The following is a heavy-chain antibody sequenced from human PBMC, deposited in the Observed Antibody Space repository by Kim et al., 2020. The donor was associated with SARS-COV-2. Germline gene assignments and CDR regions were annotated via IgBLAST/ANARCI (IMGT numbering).Heavy chain of an antibody. Sequence: SETLSLTCTVSGGSISSSSYYWGWIRQPPGKGLEWIGSIYYSGSTYYNPSLKSRVTISVDTSKNQFSLKLSSVTAADTAVYYCARLFKGRKYQLLFGDYWGQGTLVTVSS. V-gene: IGHV4-39*01. CDR3: ARLFKGRKYQLLFGDY. CDR1: GGSISSSSYY. D-gene: IGHD2-2*01. J-gene: IGHJ4*02. CDR2: IYYSGST.